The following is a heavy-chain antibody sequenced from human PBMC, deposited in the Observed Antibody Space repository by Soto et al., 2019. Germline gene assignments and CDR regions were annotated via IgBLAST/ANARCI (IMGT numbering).Heavy chain of an antibody. CDR3: ARAGLRFLAWFDP. Sequence: GESLKISCAASGFTFSSYSMNWVRQAPGKGLEWVSYISSSSSTIYYADSVKGRFTISRDNAKNSLYLQMNSLRDEDTAVYYCARAGLRFLAWFDPWGQGTLVTVSS. J-gene: IGHJ5*02. CDR1: GFTFSSYS. CDR2: ISSSSSTI. V-gene: IGHV3-48*02. D-gene: IGHD3-3*01.